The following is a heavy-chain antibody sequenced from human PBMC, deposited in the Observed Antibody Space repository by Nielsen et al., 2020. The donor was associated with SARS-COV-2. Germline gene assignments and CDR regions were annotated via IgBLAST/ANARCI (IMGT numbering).Heavy chain of an antibody. J-gene: IGHJ4*02. CDR2: ISWNSGSI. D-gene: IGHD3-10*01. V-gene: IGHV3-9*01. Sequence: GGSLRLSCAASGFTFSAYAMIWVRQAAGKGLEWVSGISWNSGSIGYADSVKGRFTISRDNAKNSLYLQMKSLRAEDTALYYCVSHGGYRAGSTLDYWGQRTLVTVSS. CDR3: VSHGGYRAGSTLDY. CDR1: GFTFSAYA.